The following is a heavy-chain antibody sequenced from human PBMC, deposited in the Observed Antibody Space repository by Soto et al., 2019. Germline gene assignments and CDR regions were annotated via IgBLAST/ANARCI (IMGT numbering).Heavy chain of an antibody. J-gene: IGHJ4*02. Sequence: PSETLSLTCTVSGGSISSSSYYWGWIRQPPGKGLEWIGSIYYSGSTYYNPSLKSRVTISVDTSKNQFSLKLSSVTAADTAVYYCARPGYFDWLSPLYYFDYWGQGTLVTVSS. D-gene: IGHD3-9*01. CDR2: IYYSGST. CDR3: ARPGYFDWLSPLYYFDY. V-gene: IGHV4-39*01. CDR1: GGSISSSSYY.